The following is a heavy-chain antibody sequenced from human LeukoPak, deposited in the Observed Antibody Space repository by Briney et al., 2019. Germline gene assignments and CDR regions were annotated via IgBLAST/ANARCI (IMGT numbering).Heavy chain of an antibody. V-gene: IGHV3-21*01. CDR2: ISSSSSYI. Sequence: GGSLRLSCAASGFTFSSYSMNWVRQAPGKGLEWVSSISSSSSYIYYADSVKGRFIISRDNSKNTLYLQMNSLRAEGTAVYYCARMAPEDTAMVTNGMDVWGQGTTVTVSS. CDR1: GFTFSSYS. D-gene: IGHD5-18*01. CDR3: ARMAPEDTAMVTNGMDV. J-gene: IGHJ6*02.